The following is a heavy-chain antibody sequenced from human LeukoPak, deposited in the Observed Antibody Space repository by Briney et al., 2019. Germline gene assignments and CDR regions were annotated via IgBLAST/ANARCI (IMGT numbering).Heavy chain of an antibody. J-gene: IGHJ4*02. CDR3: ASYYYEDTGYFSHY. Sequence: GGSLRLSCAASGFTFSSYGMHWVRQAPGKGLEWVAVIWYDGNNKYYADSVKGRFTISRDTSKNTLYLQMNSLRAEDTAVYYCASYYYEDTGYFSHYWGQGTLVTVSS. CDR1: GFTFSSYG. V-gene: IGHV3-33*08. CDR2: IWYDGNNK. D-gene: IGHD3-22*01.